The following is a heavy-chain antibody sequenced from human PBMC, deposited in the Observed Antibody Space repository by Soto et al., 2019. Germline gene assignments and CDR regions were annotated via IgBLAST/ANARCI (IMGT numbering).Heavy chain of an antibody. Sequence: KGLEWLIVISFDGRNTYYADSVKGRFTISRDNSKNTLYLQMSSLRVEDTVIYYCVYFFFQAEDGIRDVRSVSAFLLNRSSDL. CDR2: ISFDGRNT. V-gene: IGHV3-33*05. J-gene: IGHJ2*01. CDR3: VYFFFQAEDGIRDVRSVSAFLLNRSSDL. D-gene: IGHD3-3*01.